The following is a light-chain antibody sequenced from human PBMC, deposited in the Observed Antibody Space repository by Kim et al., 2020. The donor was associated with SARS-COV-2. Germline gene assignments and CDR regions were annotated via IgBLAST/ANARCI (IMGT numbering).Light chain of an antibody. CDR2: ETS. J-gene: IGKJ2*01. V-gene: IGKV3-20*01. Sequence: LSPGERATPPCRASQSLSSRKLAWYQQKPGQTPRLVIYETSSRATGIPDRFSGSGYGTDFTLTISNLEPEDFAVYYCHQHDKAPFTFGQGTKLEI. CDR3: HQHDKAPFT. CDR1: QSLSSRK.